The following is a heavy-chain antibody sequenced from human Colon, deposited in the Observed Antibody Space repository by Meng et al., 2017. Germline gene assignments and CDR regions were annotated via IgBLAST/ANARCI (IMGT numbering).Heavy chain of an antibody. CDR2: IWYDGSNK. CDR3: ARDRNYYDSSGYYPY. Sequence: GGSLRLSCAASGFTFSSYGMHWVRQAPGKGLEWVAVIWYDGSNKYYADSVKGRFTISRDNSKNTLYLQMNSLRAEDTAVYYCARDRNYYDSSGYYPYWGQGTRVTGSS. J-gene: IGHJ4*02. CDR1: GFTFSSYG. V-gene: IGHV3-33*01. D-gene: IGHD3-22*01.